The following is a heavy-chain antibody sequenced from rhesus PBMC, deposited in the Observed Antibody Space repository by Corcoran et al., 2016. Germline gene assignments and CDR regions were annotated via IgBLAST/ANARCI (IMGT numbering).Heavy chain of an antibody. CDR2: ISGSGGST. V-gene: IGHV4-173*01. CDR1: GGSISSNY. CDR3: ARDYNFWTGYYTGDAVDF. Sequence: QLQLQESGPGLVKPSETLSLTCAVSGGSISSNYWSWIRQPPGKGLEWIGRISGSGGSTDYNPALKSRVNISTDTSKNQFSLKLSAVPAADTAGYYCARDYNFWTGYYTGDAVDFWGQGLRVTVSS. J-gene: IGHJ3*01. D-gene: IGHD3-3*01.